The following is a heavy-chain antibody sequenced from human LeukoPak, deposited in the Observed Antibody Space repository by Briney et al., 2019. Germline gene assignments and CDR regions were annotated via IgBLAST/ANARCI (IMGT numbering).Heavy chain of an antibody. CDR3: ASGSSDYGDYAIDY. Sequence: SETLSLTCAVYGGSFSGYYWSWIRQPPGKGLECIGEINHSGSTNYNPSLKSRVTISVDTSKNQFSLKLSSVTAADTAVYYCASGSSDYGDYAIDYWGQGTLVTVSS. D-gene: IGHD4-17*01. CDR2: INHSGST. J-gene: IGHJ4*02. V-gene: IGHV4-34*01. CDR1: GGSFSGYY.